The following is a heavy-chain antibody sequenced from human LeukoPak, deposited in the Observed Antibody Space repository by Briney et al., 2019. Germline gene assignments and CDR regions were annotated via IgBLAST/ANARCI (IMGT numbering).Heavy chain of an antibody. V-gene: IGHV1-18*01. CDR1: GYSFTSNV. CDR3: ARDRNTGDTAMVSYYYYMDV. Sequence: AAVKVSCKASGYSFTSNVISWVRQAPGQGLEWMGWISAYNGNTNYAQKLQGRVTMTTDTSTSTAYMELRSLRSDDTAVYYCARDRNTGDTAMVSYYYYMDVWGKGTTVTISS. J-gene: IGHJ6*03. D-gene: IGHD5-18*01. CDR2: ISAYNGNT.